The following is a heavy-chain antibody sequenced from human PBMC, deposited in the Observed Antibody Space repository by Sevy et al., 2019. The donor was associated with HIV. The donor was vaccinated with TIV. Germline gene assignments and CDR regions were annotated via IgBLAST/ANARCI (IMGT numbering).Heavy chain of an antibody. CDR2: IYYNGHI. CDR1: GVSITSLY. D-gene: IGHD1-26*01. Sequence: SETLSLTCTVSGVSITSLYWNWIRQPPGKGLEWIANIYYNGHINYNPSLKSRATLSLNTSKNQFSLRLSSVTAADTAMYYCAGENAWGRGYSWGQGTLVTVSS. V-gene: IGHV4-59*08. CDR3: AGENAWGRGYS. J-gene: IGHJ4*02.